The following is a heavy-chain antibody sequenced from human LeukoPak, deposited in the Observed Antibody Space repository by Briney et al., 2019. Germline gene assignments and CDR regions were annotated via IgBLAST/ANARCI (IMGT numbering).Heavy chain of an antibody. CDR2: INQDGSDK. CDR1: EFTFGSHW. D-gene: IGHD3-16*02. J-gene: IGHJ1*01. CDR3: VRDPRSFHF. V-gene: IGHV3-7*01. Sequence: GGSLRLSCAASEFTFGSHWMSWVRQAPGKGLEWVADINQDGSDKHYVDSVKGRFTISRDNAESSLYLQVNSLRAEDTAVYYCVRDPRSFHFWGQGTLVTVSS.